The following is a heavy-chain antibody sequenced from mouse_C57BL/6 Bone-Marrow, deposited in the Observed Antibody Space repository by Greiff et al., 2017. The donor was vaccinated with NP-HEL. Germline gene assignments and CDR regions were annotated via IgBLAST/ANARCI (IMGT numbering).Heavy chain of an antibody. J-gene: IGHJ3*01. CDR3: TFICTGFAY. Sequence: VQLQQSGAELVRPGASVKLSCTASGFNFKDYYMHWVKQRPEQGLEWIGRIDPEDGDTEYAPKFQGKATLTVDTSSNTAYLQLSSLTSEDTAVYYCTFICTGFAYGGRGTLVTVTA. CDR1: GFNFKDYY. V-gene: IGHV14-1*01. CDR2: IDPEDGDT. D-gene: IGHD1-1*01.